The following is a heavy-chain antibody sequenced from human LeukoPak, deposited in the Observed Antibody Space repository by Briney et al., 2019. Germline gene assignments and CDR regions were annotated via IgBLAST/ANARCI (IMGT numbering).Heavy chain of an antibody. CDR2: ISGSGGST. Sequence: PGGSLRLSCAASGFTFSGYAMSWVRQASGKGLEWVSTISGSGGSTYYADSVKGRFTSSRDNSKNTLSLQMNNLRAEDTAVYYCAKESRYYYGSGSFSSQFDYWGQGNLVTVSS. D-gene: IGHD3-10*01. CDR1: GFTFSGYA. J-gene: IGHJ4*02. V-gene: IGHV3-23*01. CDR3: AKESRYYYGSGSFSSQFDY.